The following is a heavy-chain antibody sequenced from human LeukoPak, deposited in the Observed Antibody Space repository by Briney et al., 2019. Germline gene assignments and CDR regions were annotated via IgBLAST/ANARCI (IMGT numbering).Heavy chain of an antibody. CDR3: ARVQELAARSGLYYYYYYYMDV. Sequence: ASVKVSCKASGYTFTGYYMHWVRQAPGQGLEWMGWINPNSGGTNYAQKFQGRVTMTRDTSISTAYMELGRLRSDDTAVYYCARVQELAARSGLYYYYYYYMDVWGKGTTVTVSS. J-gene: IGHJ6*03. CDR1: GYTFTGYY. V-gene: IGHV1-2*02. D-gene: IGHD6-6*01. CDR2: INPNSGGT.